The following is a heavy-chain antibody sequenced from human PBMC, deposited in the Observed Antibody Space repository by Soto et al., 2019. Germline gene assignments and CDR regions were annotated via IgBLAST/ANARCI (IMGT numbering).Heavy chain of an antibody. CDR3: ARDREGYSSGWYATYYMDV. J-gene: IGHJ6*03. CDR2: ISSNGGST. V-gene: IGHV3-64*01. Sequence: GGSLRLSCAASGFTFSSYAMHWVRQAPGKGLEYVSAISSNGGSTYYANSVKGGFTISRDNSKNTLYLQMGSLRAEDMAVYYCARDREGYSSGWYATYYMDVWGKGTTVTVSS. D-gene: IGHD6-19*01. CDR1: GFTFSSYA.